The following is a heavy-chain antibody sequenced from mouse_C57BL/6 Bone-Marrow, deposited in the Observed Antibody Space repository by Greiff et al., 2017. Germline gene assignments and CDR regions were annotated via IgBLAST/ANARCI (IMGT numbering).Heavy chain of an antibody. D-gene: IGHD1-1*01. Sequence: ESGPELVKPGASVKISCKASGYSFTDYNMNWVKQSNGKSLEWIGVINPNYGTTSYNQKFKGKATLTVDQSSSTAYMQLNSLTSEDSAVYYCAREYYGSSGWYFDVWGTGTTVTVSS. V-gene: IGHV1-39*01. CDR2: INPNYGTT. CDR1: GYSFTDYN. CDR3: AREYYGSSGWYFDV. J-gene: IGHJ1*03.